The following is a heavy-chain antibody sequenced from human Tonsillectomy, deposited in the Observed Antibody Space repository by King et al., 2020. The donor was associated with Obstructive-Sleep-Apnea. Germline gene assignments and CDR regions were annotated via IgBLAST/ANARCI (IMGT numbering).Heavy chain of an antibody. V-gene: IGHV4-4*07. D-gene: IGHD3-10*01. J-gene: IGHJ4*02. CDR2: IYTSGST. Sequence: LQLQESGPGLVKPSETLSLICTVSGGSVSSYYWSWIRQPAGKGLEWIGRIYTSGSTNYNPSLKSRVTMSVDTSKNQFSLKLSSVTAADTAVYYCARDRNLLLWFGELFLFDYWGQGTLVTVSS. CDR3: ARDRNLLLWFGELFLFDY. CDR1: GGSVSSYY.